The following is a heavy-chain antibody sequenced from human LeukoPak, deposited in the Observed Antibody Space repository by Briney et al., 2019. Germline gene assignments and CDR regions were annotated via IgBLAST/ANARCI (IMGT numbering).Heavy chain of an antibody. CDR3: ARDPVVPAGTGDY. D-gene: IGHD2-2*01. Sequence: PSETLSLTCTVSGGSISSGDYYWSWIRQPPGKGLEWIGYIYYSGSTYYNPSLKRRVTISVDTSKNQFSLKLSSVTAADTAVYYCARDPVVPAGTGDYWGQGTLVTVSS. CDR1: GGSISSGDYY. V-gene: IGHV4-30-4*01. J-gene: IGHJ4*02. CDR2: IYYSGST.